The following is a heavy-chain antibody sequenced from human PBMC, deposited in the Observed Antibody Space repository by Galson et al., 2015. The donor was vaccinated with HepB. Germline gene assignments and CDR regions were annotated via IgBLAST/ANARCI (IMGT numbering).Heavy chain of an antibody. CDR2: ISAYNGNT. J-gene: IGHJ4*02. D-gene: IGHD3-22*01. V-gene: IGHV1-18*04. Sequence: SVKVSCKASGYTFTSYGISWVRQAPGQGLEWMGWISAYNGNTNYAQKLQGRVTMTTDTSTSTAYMELRSLRSDDTAVYYCARRYYDSSGYYYFDHWGQGTLVTVSS. CDR3: ARRYYDSSGYYYFDH. CDR1: GYTFTSYG.